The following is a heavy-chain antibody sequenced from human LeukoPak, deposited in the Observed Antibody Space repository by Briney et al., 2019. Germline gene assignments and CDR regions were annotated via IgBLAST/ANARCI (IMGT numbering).Heavy chain of an antibody. CDR1: GGSFSGYY. V-gene: IGHV4-34*01. Sequence: SETLSLTCAVYGGSFSGYYWSWIRQPPGKGLEWIGEINHSGSTNYNPSLKSRVTISVDTSKNQFSLKLSSVTAADTAVYYCARGGYGYSSSPFDYWGQGTLVTVSS. CDR2: INHSGST. D-gene: IGHD6-13*01. J-gene: IGHJ4*02. CDR3: ARGGYGYSSSPFDY.